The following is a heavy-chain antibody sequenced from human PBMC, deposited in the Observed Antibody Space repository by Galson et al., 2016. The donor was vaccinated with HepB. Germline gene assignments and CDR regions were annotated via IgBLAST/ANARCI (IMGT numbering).Heavy chain of an antibody. Sequence: SVKVSCKVSGDIFSNYAISWVRQAPGQGLEWMGGIIPLFDTTNYAQKFQVRVTISADEPTSTAYMELGDLKSDDPALYYWATLSGDDEVNHFDLWGQGTPVTVSS. V-gene: IGHV1-69*13. J-gene: IGHJ4*02. CDR2: IIPLFDTT. D-gene: IGHD4-17*01. CDR3: ATLSGDDEVNHFDL. CDR1: GDIFSNYA.